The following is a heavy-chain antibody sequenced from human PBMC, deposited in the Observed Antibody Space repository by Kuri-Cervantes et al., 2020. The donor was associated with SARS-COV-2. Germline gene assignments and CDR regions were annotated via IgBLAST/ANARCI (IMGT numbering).Heavy chain of an antibody. CDR2: ISSSSTI. D-gene: IGHD4-23*01. Sequence: GESLKISCAASGFTFSDYYMNWVRQAPGKGLEWVSSISSSSTIYYADSAKGRFTISRDNAKNSLYLQMNSLRAEDTAVYYCALVNDYYYYMDVWGKGTTVTVSS. V-gene: IGHV3-69-1*02. J-gene: IGHJ6*03. CDR1: GFTFSDYY. CDR3: ALVNDYYYYMDV.